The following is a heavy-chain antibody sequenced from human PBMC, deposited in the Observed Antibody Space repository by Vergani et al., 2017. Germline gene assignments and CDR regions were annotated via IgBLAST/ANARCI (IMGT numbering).Heavy chain of an antibody. J-gene: IGHJ5*02. CDR1: GFTFSSYA. Sequence: QVQLVESGGGVVQPGRSLRLSCAASGFTFSSYAMHWVRQAPGKGLEWVAVISYDGSNKYYADSVKGRFTISRDNSKNTLDLQMNSLTAEDTAVYYCARSRSHTAIFLFFSWGQGTLVTVSS. CDR3: ARSRSHTAIFLFFS. CDR2: ISYDGSNK. D-gene: IGHD5-18*01. V-gene: IGHV3-30-3*01.